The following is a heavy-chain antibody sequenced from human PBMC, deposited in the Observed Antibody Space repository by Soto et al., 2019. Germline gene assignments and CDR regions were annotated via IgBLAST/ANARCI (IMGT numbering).Heavy chain of an antibody. V-gene: IGHV3-53*01. CDR2: IYYNGNT. CDR1: GFTVSDNH. D-gene: IGHD5-18*01. Sequence: VQLVESGGGLIQPGGSLRLSCAGSGFTVSDNHMTWVRQAPGRGPEWVSTIYYNGNTFHADSVWGRFTISRDTSKNMLYLQMNSLRAEDTAVYYCATGGDTAKDGYWGPGTLVTVSS. J-gene: IGHJ4*02. CDR3: ATGGDTAKDGY.